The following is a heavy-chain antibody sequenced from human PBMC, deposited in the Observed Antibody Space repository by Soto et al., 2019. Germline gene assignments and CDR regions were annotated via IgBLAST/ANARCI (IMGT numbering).Heavy chain of an antibody. D-gene: IGHD3-22*01. CDR1: GFTFSDHY. V-gene: IGHV3-11*01. Sequence: GGTLRLCCAASGFTFSDHYMAWIRQAPGKGLEIVAHMSGSGSSEDYGDSVKGRFSIFRENSKNLLFLQMFFLRAEDTAVYYCAKETYYYDSSTYCWGQGTLVTV. J-gene: IGHJ4*02. CDR2: MSGSGSSE. CDR3: AKETYYYDSSTYC.